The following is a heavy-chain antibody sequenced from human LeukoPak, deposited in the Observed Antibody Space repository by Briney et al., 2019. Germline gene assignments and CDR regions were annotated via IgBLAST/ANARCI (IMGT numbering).Heavy chain of an antibody. D-gene: IGHD3-10*01. V-gene: IGHV3-48*03. Sequence: PGGSLRLSCAASGFTFSGYEMTWVRQAPGKGLEWLSYISSSGTNIYYADSVRGRFTISRDNAKNSLFLQMNSLRDEDTAVYYCARRLRNGGSLSFDYWGQGTLVTVSS. J-gene: IGHJ4*02. CDR2: ISSSGTNI. CDR1: GFTFSGYE. CDR3: ARRLRNGGSLSFDY.